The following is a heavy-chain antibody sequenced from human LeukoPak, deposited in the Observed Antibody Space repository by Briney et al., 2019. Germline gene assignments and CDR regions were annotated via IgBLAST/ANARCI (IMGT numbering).Heavy chain of an antibody. D-gene: IGHD1-26*01. CDR2: VYHSGST. J-gene: IGHJ4*02. CDR3: ASLREWELDY. V-gene: IGHV4-30-2*01. CDR1: GGSISSGGYY. Sequence: SQTLSLTCTVSGGSISSGGYYWSWIRQPPGKGLEWIGYVYHSGSTYYNPSLKSRVTISVDRSKNQLSLKLSSVTAADTAVYYCASLREWELDYWGQGTLVTVSS.